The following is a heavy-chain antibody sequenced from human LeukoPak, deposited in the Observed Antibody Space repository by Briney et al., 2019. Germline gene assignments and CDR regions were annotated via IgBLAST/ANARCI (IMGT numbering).Heavy chain of an antibody. CDR3: ARVVGIVVPAAKNNWFDP. V-gene: IGHV4-30-2*01. D-gene: IGHD2-2*01. J-gene: IGHJ5*02. CDR1: GGSISSGGYS. CDR2: IYHSGST. Sequence: SETLSLTCAVSGGSISSGGYSWSSIRQPPGKSLEWIGYIYHSGSTYYNPSLKGRVTISVDRSKNQFSLKLSSVTAADSAVCYCARVVGIVVPAAKNNWFDPWGQGTLVTVSS.